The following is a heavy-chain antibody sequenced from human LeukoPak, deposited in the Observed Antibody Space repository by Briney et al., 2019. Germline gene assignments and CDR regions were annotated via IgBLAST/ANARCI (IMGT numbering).Heavy chain of an antibody. CDR1: GFTLSGAA. D-gene: IGHD6-19*01. Sequence: GGSLKLSCAASGFTLSGAAMHWVRQASGKGLEWLGRIRSKADSYTTAYAASVKGRFTVSRDDSKNTAYLQMNSLKTEDTAVYYCRPAVAGDSFDLWGRGTLVAVSS. V-gene: IGHV3-73*01. CDR3: RPAVAGDSFDL. J-gene: IGHJ2*01. CDR2: IRSKADSYTT.